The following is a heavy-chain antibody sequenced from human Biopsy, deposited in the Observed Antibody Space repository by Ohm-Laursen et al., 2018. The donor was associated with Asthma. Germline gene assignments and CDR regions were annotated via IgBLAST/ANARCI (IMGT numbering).Heavy chain of an antibody. Sequence: ASVKVSCKASGYTFINYAIHWERQAPGQRLEWMGWINAGNGNTKYSEKFQGRVTITRDTSASTAYMDLSSLRSEDTAVYYCARTYYDFLTGQVNDALAMWGQGTVVTVSS. J-gene: IGHJ3*02. CDR2: INAGNGNT. V-gene: IGHV1-3*01. D-gene: IGHD3-9*01. CDR1: GYTFINYA. CDR3: ARTYYDFLTGQVNDALAM.